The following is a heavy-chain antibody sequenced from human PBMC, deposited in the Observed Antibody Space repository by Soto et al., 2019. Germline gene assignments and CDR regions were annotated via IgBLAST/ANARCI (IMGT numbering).Heavy chain of an antibody. CDR1: GFTFSSYG. CDR3: AKAPQMTTVTSSPVDY. D-gene: IGHD4-17*01. V-gene: IGHV3-30*18. J-gene: IGHJ4*02. Sequence: GGSLRLSCAASGFTFSSYGMHWVRQAPGKGLEWVAVISYDGSNKYYADSVKGRFTISRDNSKNTLYLQMNSLRAEDTAVYYCAKAPQMTTVTSSPVDYWGQGTLVTVSS. CDR2: ISYDGSNK.